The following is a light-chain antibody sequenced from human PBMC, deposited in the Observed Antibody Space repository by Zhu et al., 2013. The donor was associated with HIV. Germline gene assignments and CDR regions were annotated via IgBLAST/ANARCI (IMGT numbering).Light chain of an antibody. CDR1: QGISSY. J-gene: IGKJ1*01. CDR2: DVS. Sequence: AIRMTQSPSSLSASTGDRVTITCRASQGISSYLAWYQQKVGKPPNLLIYDVSDLESGVPSRFSGSGSGTDFTLTINSLQPEDFATYYCLQDYNYPPTFGQGTKVEV. V-gene: IGKV1-8*01. CDR3: LQDYNYPPT.